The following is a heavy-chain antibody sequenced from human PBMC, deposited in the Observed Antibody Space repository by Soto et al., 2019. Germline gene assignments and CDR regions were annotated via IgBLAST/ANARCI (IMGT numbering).Heavy chain of an antibody. CDR2: IIPIFGTA. CDR3: ARTRSVRYYDIFTGYSYYYGMDV. V-gene: IGHV1-69*01. J-gene: IGHJ6*02. D-gene: IGHD3-9*01. CDR1: GGTFSSYA. Sequence: GASVKVSCKACGGTFSSYAVSWMRQAPGQGLEWMGGIIPIFGTANYAQKFQGRVTITADESTSTAYMELSSLRSEDTSVYYCARTRSVRYYDIFTGYSYYYGMDVWGQGTTVTGSS.